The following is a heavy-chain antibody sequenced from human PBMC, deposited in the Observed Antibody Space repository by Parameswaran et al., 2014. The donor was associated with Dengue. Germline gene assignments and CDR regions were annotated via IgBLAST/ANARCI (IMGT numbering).Heavy chain of an antibody. J-gene: IGHJ4*02. Sequence: VRQAPGKGLEWVSYISSSSDYIYNADSAKGRFTISRDNAKNSLYLQMNSLRAEDTAIYYCARDALNCGGDCFLDYWGQGTLVTVSS. CDR2: ISSSSDYI. D-gene: IGHD2-21*02. CDR3: ARDALNCGGDCFLDY. V-gene: IGHV3-21*01.